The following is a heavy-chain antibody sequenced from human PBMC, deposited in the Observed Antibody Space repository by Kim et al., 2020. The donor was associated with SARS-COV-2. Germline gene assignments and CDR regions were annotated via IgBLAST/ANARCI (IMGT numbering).Heavy chain of an antibody. CDR3: ASYSPPQFLEWLGKGPFDY. D-gene: IGHD3-3*01. V-gene: IGHV3-48*03. Sequence: GRFTISRDNAKNSLYLQMNSLRAEDTAVYYCASYSPPQFLEWLGKGPFDYWGQGTLVTVSS. J-gene: IGHJ4*02.